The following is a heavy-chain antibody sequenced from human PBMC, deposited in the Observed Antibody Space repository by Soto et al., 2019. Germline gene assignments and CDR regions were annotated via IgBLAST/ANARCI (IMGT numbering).Heavy chain of an antibody. CDR1: GFSLSTRGVG. CDR2: IFWDDDK. CDR3: AHRSRGYAYYFDQ. Sequence: QITLKESGPTLAKPTQTLTLTCSFSGFSLSTRGVGVGWIRQPQGKALEWLALIFWDDDKWYSPSLRSRLTITEDTSKSQVVLIITNMDPVDTATYDCAHRSRGYAYYFDQWGQGTLVTGSS. V-gene: IGHV2-5*02. D-gene: IGHD5-12*01. J-gene: IGHJ4*02.